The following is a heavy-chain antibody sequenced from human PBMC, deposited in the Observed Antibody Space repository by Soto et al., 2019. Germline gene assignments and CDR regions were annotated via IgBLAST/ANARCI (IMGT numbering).Heavy chain of an antibody. CDR3: ARADYDSSGYSGYYYYGMDV. Sequence: PGGSLRLSCAASGFSVSSNYMSWVRQAPGKGLEWVSVIYSGGSTYYADSVKGRFTISRDNSKNTLYLQMNSLRAEDTAVYYCARADYDSSGYSGYYYYGMDVWGQGTTVTVSS. J-gene: IGHJ6*02. CDR1: GFSVSSNY. D-gene: IGHD3-22*01. CDR2: IYSGGST. V-gene: IGHV3-53*01.